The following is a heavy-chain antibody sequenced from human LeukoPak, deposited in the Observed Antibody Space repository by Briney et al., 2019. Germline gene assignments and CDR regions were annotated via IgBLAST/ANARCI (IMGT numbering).Heavy chain of an antibody. D-gene: IGHD3-3*01. V-gene: IGHV1-69*04. CDR1: GGTFSSYA. J-gene: IGHJ4*02. CDR2: IIPILGIA. CDR3: ARGAHDFWSGYYGY. Sequence: SVKVSCKASGGTFSSYAISWVRQAPGQGLEWMGRIIPILGIANYAQKFQGRVTITADKSTSTAYMELSSLRSEDTAVYYCARGAHDFWSGYYGYWGQGTLVTVSS.